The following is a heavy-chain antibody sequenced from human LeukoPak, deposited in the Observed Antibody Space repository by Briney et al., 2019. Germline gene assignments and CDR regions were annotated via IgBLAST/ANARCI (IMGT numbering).Heavy chain of an antibody. V-gene: IGHV1-69*13. J-gene: IGHJ4*02. Sequence: SVKVSCKASGGTFSSYAISWVRQAPGQGLEWMGGIIPIFGTANYAQKFQGRVTITADESTSTAYMELSSLRSEDTAVYYCAKDRDYGDYLDYWGQGTLVTVSS. D-gene: IGHD4-17*01. CDR3: AKDRDYGDYLDY. CDR2: IIPIFGTA. CDR1: GGTFSSYA.